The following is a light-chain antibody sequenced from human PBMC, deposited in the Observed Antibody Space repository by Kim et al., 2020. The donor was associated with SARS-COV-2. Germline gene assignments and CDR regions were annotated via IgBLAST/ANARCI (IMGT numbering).Light chain of an antibody. CDR2: DAS. CDR3: QQRNNWLT. J-gene: IGKJ4*01. CDR1: QSVGSF. V-gene: IGKV3-11*01. Sequence: SLSSGQRATLSGRASQSVGSFLAWYQHKPGQATRLLIYDASNRATGIPARFSGSGSGTDFTLTISSLEPEDVAIYYCQQRNNWLTFGGGTKVDIK.